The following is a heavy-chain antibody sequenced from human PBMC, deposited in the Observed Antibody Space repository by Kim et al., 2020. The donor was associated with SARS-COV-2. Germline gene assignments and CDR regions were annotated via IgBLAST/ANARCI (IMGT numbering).Heavy chain of an antibody. Sequence: GGSLRLSCAASGFTFDDYAMHWVRQAPGKGLEWVSGISWNSGSIGYADSVKGRFTISRDNAKNSLYLQMNSLRAEDTALYYCAKDRGKQWPVAFDYWGQGTLVTVSS. V-gene: IGHV3-9*01. J-gene: IGHJ4*02. CDR1: GFTFDDYA. CDR2: ISWNSGSI. CDR3: AKDRGKQWPVAFDY. D-gene: IGHD6-19*01.